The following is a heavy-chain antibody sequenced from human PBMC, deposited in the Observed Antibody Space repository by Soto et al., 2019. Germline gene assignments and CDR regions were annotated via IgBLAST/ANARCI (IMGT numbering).Heavy chain of an antibody. CDR2: ITSSSSTI. CDR3: ATVFRSSNFTY. V-gene: IGHV3-11*01. D-gene: IGHD2-8*01. Sequence: QVELVESGGGLVKPGGSLRLSCAASGLSFSDYYMSWLRQAPGKGLEWIAYITSSSSTIYYADSVKGRFTISRNDAKNSLYLQLDTLRAEDTAVYYCATVFRSSNFTYWGQGTLVTVSS. J-gene: IGHJ4*02. CDR1: GLSFSDYY.